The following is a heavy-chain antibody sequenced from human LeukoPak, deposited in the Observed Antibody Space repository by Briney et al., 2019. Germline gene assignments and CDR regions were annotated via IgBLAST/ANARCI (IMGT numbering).Heavy chain of an antibody. D-gene: IGHD2-2*02. CDR1: GFTFSSYA. J-gene: IGHJ5*02. CDR2: ISSDGSNK. V-gene: IGHV3-30-3*01. CDR3: ARDRIEYQLLYGWFDP. Sequence: PGRSLRLSCSASGFTFSSYAMHWVRQAPGKGLEWVAVISSDGSNKYYADSVKGRFTISRDNSRNTLYLQMNSLRAEDTAVYYCARDRIEYQLLYGWFDPWGQGTLVTVSS.